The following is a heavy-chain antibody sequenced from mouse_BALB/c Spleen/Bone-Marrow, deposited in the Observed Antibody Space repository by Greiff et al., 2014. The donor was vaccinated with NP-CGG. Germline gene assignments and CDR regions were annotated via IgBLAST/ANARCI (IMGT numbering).Heavy chain of an antibody. J-gene: IGHJ1*01. D-gene: IGHD2-4*01. CDR3: ARDPIYYDYDWYFDD. CDR1: GFSLTSYG. V-gene: IGHV2-9*02. Sequence: VMLVESGPGLVAPSQSLSITCTVSGFSLTSYGVHWVRQPPGKGLEWLGVIWAGGSTNYNSALMSRMNISKENSKNQVFLKMNRQQTDDTAVDYCARDPIYYDYDWYFDDWGAGTTVTVSS. CDR2: IWAGGST.